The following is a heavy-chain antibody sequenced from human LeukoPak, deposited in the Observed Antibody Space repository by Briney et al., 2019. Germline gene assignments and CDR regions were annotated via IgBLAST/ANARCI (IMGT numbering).Heavy chain of an antibody. D-gene: IGHD2-2*01. CDR2: INDDSSDI. Sequence: RGTVTLPCADSVVTVKLVDIGGRRNATEKDREWISYINDDSSDIHYAGSVRGRFTISRDDARKTLYLQLSSLRVEDTAVYYCARDTFQPGLIDSWGQGTLVTVSS. CDR3: ARDTFQPGLIDS. J-gene: IGHJ4*02. CDR1: VVTVKLVD. V-gene: IGHV3-11*06.